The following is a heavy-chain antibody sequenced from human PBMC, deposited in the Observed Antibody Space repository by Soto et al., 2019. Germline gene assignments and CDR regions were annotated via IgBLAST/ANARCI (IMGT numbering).Heavy chain of an antibody. CDR1: GGAISNTTYY. V-gene: IGHV4-39*01. D-gene: IGHD6-13*01. CDR2: VSVSGSK. CDR3: ARGSTWQGRDYFDP. J-gene: IGHJ5*02. Sequence: PSETLSLTCTVSGGAISNTTYYWGWLRQPPGKRLEWIGSVSVSGSKYYNPSLKRRVTFSIDTSKTLISLKVRSVTAADTAVYYCARGSTWQGRDYFDPWGQGTLVTVSS.